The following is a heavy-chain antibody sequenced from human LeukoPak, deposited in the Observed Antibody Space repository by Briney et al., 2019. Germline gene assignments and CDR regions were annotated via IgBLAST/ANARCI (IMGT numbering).Heavy chain of an antibody. Sequence: PSETLSLTCAVSGGSISRSNWWSWVRQPPGKGLEWIGEIYHSGSTNYNPSLKSRVAISVDTSKNQFSLKLSSVTAADTAVYYCARDGYLAVDYWGQGTLVTVSS. J-gene: IGHJ4*02. D-gene: IGHD2-2*03. CDR3: ARDGYLAVDY. CDR2: IYHSGST. V-gene: IGHV4-4*02. CDR1: GGSISRSNW.